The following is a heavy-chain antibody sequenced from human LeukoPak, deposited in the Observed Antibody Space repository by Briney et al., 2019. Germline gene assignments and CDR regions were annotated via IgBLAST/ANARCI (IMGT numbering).Heavy chain of an antibody. V-gene: IGHV1-2*02. CDR2: INPDNGGT. D-gene: IGHD3-9*01. Sequence: ASVKVSCKASGHTITGYYMHWVRQAPGQGLEWMGWINPDNGGTSYAEKFQGRVSMTRDTSINTAYMELGRLRFDDTAMYYCARGGPLTPTGYYYIYWGQGTLVTVSS. J-gene: IGHJ4*02. CDR3: ARGGPLTPTGYYYIY. CDR1: GHTITGYY.